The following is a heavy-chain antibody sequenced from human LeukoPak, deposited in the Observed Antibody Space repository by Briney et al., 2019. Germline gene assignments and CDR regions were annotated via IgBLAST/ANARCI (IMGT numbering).Heavy chain of an antibody. CDR1: GFTFSSNW. V-gene: IGHV3-7*01. CDR2: IKQDGSEK. D-gene: IGHD6-19*01. CDR3: ARPSTYSSGPYYFDY. Sequence: GGSLRLSCAVSGFTFSSNWMSWVRQAPGKGLEWVANIKQDGSEKYYVDSVKGRFTISRDNAKNSLYLQMNSLRAEDTAVYYCARPSTYSSGPYYFDYWGQGTLVTVSS. J-gene: IGHJ4*02.